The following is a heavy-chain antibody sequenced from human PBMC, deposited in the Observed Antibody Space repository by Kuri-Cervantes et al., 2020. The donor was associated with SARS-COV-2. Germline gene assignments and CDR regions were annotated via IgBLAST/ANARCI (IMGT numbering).Heavy chain of an antibody. CDR2: IYYSGST. CDR3: ARAPQYSSRFDY. CDR1: GGSISSYY. V-gene: IGHV4-59*08. Sequence: SETLSLTCTVSGGSISSYYWSWIRQPPGKGLEWIGYIYYSGSTYYNPSLKSRVTISVDTSKNQFSLKLSSVTAADTAVYYCARAPQYSSRFDYWGQGTLVTDSS. J-gene: IGHJ4*02. D-gene: IGHD6-13*01.